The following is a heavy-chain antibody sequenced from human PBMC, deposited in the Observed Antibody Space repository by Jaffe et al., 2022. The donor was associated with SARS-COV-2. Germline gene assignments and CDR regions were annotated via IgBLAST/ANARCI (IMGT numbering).Heavy chain of an antibody. CDR3: ASDVAYCGGDCPPPYYFDY. CDR1: GYTFTGYY. Sequence: QVQLVQSGAEVKKPGASVKVSCKASGYTFTGYYMHWVRQAPGQGLEWMGWINPNSGGTNYAQKFQGRVTMTRDTSISTAYMELSRLRSDDTAVYYCASDVAYCGGDCPPPYYFDYWGQGTLVTVSS. J-gene: IGHJ4*02. D-gene: IGHD2-21*02. CDR2: INPNSGGT. V-gene: IGHV1-2*02.